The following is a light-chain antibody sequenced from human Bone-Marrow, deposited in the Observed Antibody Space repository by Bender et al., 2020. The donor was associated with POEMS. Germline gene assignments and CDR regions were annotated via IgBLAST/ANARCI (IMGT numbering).Light chain of an antibody. CDR1: SSDVGYYNY. J-gene: IGLJ1*01. CDR3: CSCAGSDTYD. CDR2: DVK. V-gene: IGLV2-14*03. Sequence: QSALTQPASVSGSPGQSITLSCTGSSSDVGYYNYVSWYQQHPGKAPKLLIFDVKSRPSGVSNRFSGSKSGNTASLTSSGLQAEDEAAYYCCSCAGSDTYDFGTVTRLTVL.